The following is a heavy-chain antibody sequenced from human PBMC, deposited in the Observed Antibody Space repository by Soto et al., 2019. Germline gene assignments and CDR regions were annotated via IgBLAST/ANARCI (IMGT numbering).Heavy chain of an antibody. CDR3: ARGIEGWYQGRYYYGMDV. Sequence: QVQLQESGPGLVKPSETLSLTCTVSGGSVSSGSYYWSWIRQPPGKGLEWIGYIYYSGSTNYNPSLKSRVTISVETSKSQFSLKLGSVTAADTTVYYCARGIEGWYQGRYYYGMDVWGQGTTVTVSS. CDR2: IYYSGST. J-gene: IGHJ6*02. V-gene: IGHV4-61*01. CDR1: GGSVSSGSYY. D-gene: IGHD6-19*01.